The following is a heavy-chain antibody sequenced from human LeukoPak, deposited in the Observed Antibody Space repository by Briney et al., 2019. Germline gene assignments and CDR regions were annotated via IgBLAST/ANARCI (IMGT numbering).Heavy chain of an antibody. V-gene: IGHV1-58*01. CDR1: GFTFTSSA. CDR3: AGSAIAVAGQYYYGMDV. D-gene: IGHD6-19*01. CDR2: IVVGSGNT. Sequence: ASVKVSCKASGFTFTSSAVQWVRQAREQRLEWIGWIVVGSGNTNYAQKFQERVTITRDMSTSTAYMELSSLRSEDTAVYYCAGSAIAVAGQYYYGMDVWGKGTTVTVSS. J-gene: IGHJ6*04.